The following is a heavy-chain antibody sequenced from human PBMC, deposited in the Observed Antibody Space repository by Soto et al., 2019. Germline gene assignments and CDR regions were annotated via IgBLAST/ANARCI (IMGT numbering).Heavy chain of an antibody. V-gene: IGHV3-30-3*01. CDR2: ISYDGVNE. Sequence: QVQLVESGGGVVQPGRSLRLSCVASGFTFSSYAMHWVRQAPGKGLEWVAVISYDGVNEYYADSVKGRFTISRDNSKNTVFLQMYCLRVEDTDLYYCAGLYGTNSVGGFHFWGQGTLVTVSS. J-gene: IGHJ4*02. CDR1: GFTFSSYA. D-gene: IGHD3-16*01. CDR3: AGLYGTNSVGGFHF.